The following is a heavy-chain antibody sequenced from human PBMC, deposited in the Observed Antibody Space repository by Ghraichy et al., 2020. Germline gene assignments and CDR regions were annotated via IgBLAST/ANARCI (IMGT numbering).Heavy chain of an antibody. CDR3: ARNVLDRYWSGGSGAAPYCYFAIHV. Sequence: SETLSLTCTVSGGSISSGGYYWTWIRQHPGKGLEWIGYIYYSGSTYYNPSLKSRVTISVDTSKNQFSLKLSPVTAADTAVYYCARNVLDRYWSGGSGAAPYCYFAIHVWGQGTTVTVSS. J-gene: IGHJ6*02. CDR2: IYYSGST. CDR1: GGSISSGGYY. D-gene: IGHD2-15*01. V-gene: IGHV4-31*03.